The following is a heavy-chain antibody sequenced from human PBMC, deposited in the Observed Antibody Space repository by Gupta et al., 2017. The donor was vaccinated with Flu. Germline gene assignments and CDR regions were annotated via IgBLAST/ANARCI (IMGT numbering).Heavy chain of an antibody. CDR3: ATVTSGC. J-gene: IGHJ4*02. D-gene: IGHD4-17*01. V-gene: IGHV3-74*03. CDR2: INPDGSST. Sequence: EMQLVESGGGLVQPGGSLRLSCAASGFTFSSSYLQWVRQAPGKGLVWVSRINPDGSSTPYAESVKGRFTISRDNAKNTLYPQMNSLGDDDTAVYYGATVTSGCWGQGTLVTVSS. CDR1: GFTFSSSY.